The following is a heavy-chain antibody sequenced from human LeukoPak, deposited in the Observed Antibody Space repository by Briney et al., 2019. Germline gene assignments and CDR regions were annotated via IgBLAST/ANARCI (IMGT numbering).Heavy chain of an antibody. CDR3: ARTGRYDFWSSYYPTIDY. V-gene: IGHV1-2*02. J-gene: IGHJ4*02. D-gene: IGHD3-3*01. CDR2: INPNSGGT. Sequence: ASVKVSCKASGYTFTGYYMHWVRQTPGQGLEWMGWINPNSGGTNYAQKFQGRVTMTRDTSISTAYMELSRLRSDDTAVYYCARTGRYDFWSSYYPTIDYWGQGTLVTVSS. CDR1: GYTFTGYY.